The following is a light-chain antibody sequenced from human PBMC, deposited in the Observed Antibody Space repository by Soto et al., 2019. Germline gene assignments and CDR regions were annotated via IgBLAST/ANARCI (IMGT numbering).Light chain of an antibody. CDR1: SSNIGAGYD. J-gene: IGLJ1*01. CDR2: GNS. V-gene: IGLV1-40*01. Sequence: QSVLTQPPSVSGAPGQRVTISCTGSSSNIGAGYDVHWYQQLPGTAPKLLIYGNSNRPSGVPDRFSGSKSGTSASLAITGLQAEDEADYYGQSYDGSLSGYVFGTGTKVP. CDR3: QSYDGSLSGYV.